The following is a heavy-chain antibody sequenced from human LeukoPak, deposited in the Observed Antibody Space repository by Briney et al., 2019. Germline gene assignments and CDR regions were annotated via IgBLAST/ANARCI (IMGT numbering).Heavy chain of an antibody. V-gene: IGHV4-30-2*01. CDR1: GGSISSGGYS. CDR2: IYHSGST. CDR3: ARGADGGATYYYYYGMDV. Sequence: SQTLSLTCAVSGGSISSGGYSWSWIRQPPGKGLEWIGYIYHSGSTYYNPSLKSRVTISVDRSKNQFSLKLSSVTAADTAVYYCARGADGGATYYYYYGMDVWGQGTTVTVSS. J-gene: IGHJ6*02. D-gene: IGHD1-26*01.